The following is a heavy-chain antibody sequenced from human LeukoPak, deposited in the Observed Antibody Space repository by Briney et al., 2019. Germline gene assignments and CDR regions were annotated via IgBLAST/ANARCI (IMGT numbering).Heavy chain of an antibody. CDR1: GFTFRSYD. Sequence: GGSLRLSCAAAGFTFRSYDMSWARQAGGKGLECLSTFSAGGGATYYADCVKGRFTISRDSSKNTLYLQMNSLRAEDTAVYYCAKARGSGWTYPFDYWGQGTLVTVSS. V-gene: IGHV3-23*01. CDR2: FSAGGGAT. CDR3: AKARGSGWTYPFDY. D-gene: IGHD6-19*01. J-gene: IGHJ4*02.